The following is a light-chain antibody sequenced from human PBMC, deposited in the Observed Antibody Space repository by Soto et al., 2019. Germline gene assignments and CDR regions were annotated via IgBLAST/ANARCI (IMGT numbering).Light chain of an antibody. J-gene: IGKJ4*01. CDR2: GAS. V-gene: IGKV3-20*01. Sequence: EIVLTQSPGTLSLSPGERATLSCRASQSVSSSYLAWYQQKPGQAPRLLIYGASSRATGITDRFSGSGSGKVFTLNISRPEPEDFAVYYCQQYGSSLLTFGGGTKVEIK. CDR3: QQYGSSLLT. CDR1: QSVSSSY.